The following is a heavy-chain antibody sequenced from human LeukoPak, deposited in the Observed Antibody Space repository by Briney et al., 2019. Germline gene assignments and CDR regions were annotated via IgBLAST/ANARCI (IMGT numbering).Heavy chain of an antibody. D-gene: IGHD3-10*01. V-gene: IGHV1-8*01. CDR2: MYPNSGNT. Sequence: GASLKVSCKASGYTFTSYDINWVRQATGQGLEWMGCMYPNSGNTGYAQMLQGSVTMTRNTTINTSYMELCRLRSAETAVYCCARDGYNALLGLWFRELPHGLYDLWGRGNLVTVSS. CDR3: ARDGYNALLGLWFRELPHGLYDL. CDR1: GYTFTSYD. J-gene: IGHJ5*02.